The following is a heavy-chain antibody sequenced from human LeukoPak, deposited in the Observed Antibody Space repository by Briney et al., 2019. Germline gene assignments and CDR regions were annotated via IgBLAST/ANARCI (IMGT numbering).Heavy chain of an antibody. CDR1: GFTFSSYW. CDR3: ARASIVVVTPYYFDY. Sequence: GGSLRLSCAASGFTFSSYWMSWVRQAPGKGLEWVANIKRDGSEKYYVDSVKGRFTISRDNAKNSLYLQMNSLRAEDTAVYYCARASIVVVTPYYFDYWGQGALVTLSS. V-gene: IGHV3-7*01. CDR2: IKRDGSEK. J-gene: IGHJ4*02. D-gene: IGHD3-22*01.